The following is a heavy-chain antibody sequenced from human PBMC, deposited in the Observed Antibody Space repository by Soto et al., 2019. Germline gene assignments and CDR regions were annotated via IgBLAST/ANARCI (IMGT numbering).Heavy chain of an antibody. J-gene: IGHJ3*02. CDR1: GFTFDDYG. CDR2: INWNGGST. V-gene: IGHV3-20*04. Sequence: EVQLVESGGGVVRPGGSLRLSCAASGFTFDDYGMSWVRQAPGKGLEWVSGINWNGGSTGYADSVKGLFTISRDNAKNSLYLQMNRVRSADTALYYCASGYSYGPVAAFEIRGQGTMVTVAS. CDR3: ASGYSYGPVAAFEI. D-gene: IGHD5-18*01.